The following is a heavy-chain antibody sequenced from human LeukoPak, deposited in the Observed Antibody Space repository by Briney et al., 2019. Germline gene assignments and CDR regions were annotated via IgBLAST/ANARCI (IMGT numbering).Heavy chain of an antibody. V-gene: IGHV4-39*07. CDR2: IYYSGST. D-gene: IGHD1-26*01. Sequence: SETLSLTCTVSGGSISSSSYYWGWFRQPPGKGLEWIGNIYYSGSTYYNPSLKSRVTISVDASKNQFSLKLSSVTAADTAVYYCARDQATIILGYFDYWGQGTLVTVSS. CDR3: ARDQATIILGYFDY. CDR1: GGSISSSSYY. J-gene: IGHJ4*02.